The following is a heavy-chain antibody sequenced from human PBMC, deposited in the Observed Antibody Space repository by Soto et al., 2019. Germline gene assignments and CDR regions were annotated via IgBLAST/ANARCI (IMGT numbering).Heavy chain of an antibody. CDR1: GGSISSYY. CDR3: ASSGGYSYGLSLDY. D-gene: IGHD5-18*01. Sequence: SETLSLTCTVSGGSISSYYWSWIRQPPGKGLEWIGYIYYSGSTNYNPSLKSRVTISVDTSKNQFSLKLSSVTAADTAVYYCASSGGYSYGLSLDYWGQGTLVTVSS. J-gene: IGHJ4*02. V-gene: IGHV4-59*08. CDR2: IYYSGST.